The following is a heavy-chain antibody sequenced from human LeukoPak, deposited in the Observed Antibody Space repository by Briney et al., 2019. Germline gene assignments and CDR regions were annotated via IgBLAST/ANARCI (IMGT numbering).Heavy chain of an antibody. D-gene: IGHD5-18*01. J-gene: IGHJ3*02. CDR3: ARGHLVSYGYRALDAFDI. Sequence: TSSETLSLTCTVSGGSISSSSYYWGWIRQPPGKGLEWIGSIYYSGSTYYNPSLKSRVTISVDTSKNQFSLKLSSVAAADTAVYYCARGHLVSYGYRALDAFDIWGQGTMVIVSS. CDR2: IYYSGST. V-gene: IGHV4-39*07. CDR1: GGSISSSSYY.